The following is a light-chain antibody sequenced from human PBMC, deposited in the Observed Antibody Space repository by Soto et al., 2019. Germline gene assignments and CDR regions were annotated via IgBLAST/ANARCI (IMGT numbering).Light chain of an antibody. CDR1: SSNIAGNT. CDR2: IND. V-gene: IGLV1-44*01. J-gene: IGLJ7*01. CDR3: ATWDDDLNAVV. Sequence: QSVLTQPPSLSGTPGQRVTISCSGSSSNIAGNTVHWYQHLPGTAPKLLIYINDQRPSGVPGRFSASTSGTSASLAISGLQSDDEADYYCATWDDDLNAVVFGGGTQLTVL.